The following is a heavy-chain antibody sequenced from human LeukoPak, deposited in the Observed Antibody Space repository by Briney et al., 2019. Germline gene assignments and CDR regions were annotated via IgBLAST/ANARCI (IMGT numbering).Heavy chain of an antibody. CDR1: GYTFTGYY. V-gene: IGHV1-2*02. CDR2: INPNSGGT. J-gene: IGHJ6*03. D-gene: IGHD2-8*02. CDR3: ARLLYGSGVTKPYYYYYMDV. Sequence: GASVKVSCKASGYTFTGYYMHWVRQAPGQGLEWMGWINPNSGGTNYAQKFQGRVTMTRDTSISTAYMELSRLRPDDTAVYYCARLLYGSGVTKPYYYYYMDVWGKGTTVTVSS.